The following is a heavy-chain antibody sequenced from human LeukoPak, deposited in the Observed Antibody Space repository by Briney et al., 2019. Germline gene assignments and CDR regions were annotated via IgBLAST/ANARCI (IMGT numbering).Heavy chain of an antibody. D-gene: IGHD4-23*01. Sequence: GGSLRLSCAASGFTFSSNWMSWVRQAPGKGLEWVAIIKQDGSEKYYVDSVKGRFTISRDNAKNSLYLQMNSLRAEETALYYCARGLGVNGLALDIWGQGTMVTVSS. CDR2: IKQDGSEK. J-gene: IGHJ3*02. V-gene: IGHV3-7*05. CDR1: GFTFSSNW. CDR3: ARGLGVNGLALDI.